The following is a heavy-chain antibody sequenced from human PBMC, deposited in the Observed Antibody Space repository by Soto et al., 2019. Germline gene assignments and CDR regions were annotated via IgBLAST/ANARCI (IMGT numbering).Heavy chain of an antibody. CDR3: VKGGGVAVRVLDS. Sequence: PSETLSLTCTVSGGSISGYYWSWIRQPPGKGLEWIGHMYYSGSTNYNPSLKSRATISVDTSKNQFSLKLSSVTAADTAVYSFVKGGGVAVRVLDSWGKGTLVPVSS. CDR1: GGSISGYY. J-gene: IGHJ4*02. D-gene: IGHD3-16*01. V-gene: IGHV4-59*01. CDR2: MYYSGST.